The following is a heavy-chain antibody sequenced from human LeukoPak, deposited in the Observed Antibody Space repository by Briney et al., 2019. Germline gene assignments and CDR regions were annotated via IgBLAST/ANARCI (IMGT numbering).Heavy chain of an antibody. D-gene: IGHD3-22*01. CDR3: ARDDDSSGGYFQH. CDR2: ISYDGSNK. Sequence: GGSLRLSCAASGFTFSSYAMHWVRQAPGKGLEWVAVISYDGSNKHYADSVKGRFTISRDNSKNTLYLQMNSLRAEDTAVYYCARDDDSSGGYFQHWGQGTLVTVSS. J-gene: IGHJ1*01. CDR1: GFTFSSYA. V-gene: IGHV3-30-3*01.